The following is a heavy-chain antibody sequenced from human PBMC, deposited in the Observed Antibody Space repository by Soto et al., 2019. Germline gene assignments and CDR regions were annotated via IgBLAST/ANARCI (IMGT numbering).Heavy chain of an antibody. D-gene: IGHD2-2*01. CDR1: GGTFSSYA. Sequence: SVKVSCKASGGTFSSYAISWVRQAPGQGLEWMGGIIPIFGTANYAQKFQGRVTITADKSTSTAYMKLSSLRSEDTAVYYCARVPKILVVPAAKYWMDVWGQGIKVTF. CDR2: IIPIFGTA. J-gene: IGHJ6*02. CDR3: ARVPKILVVPAAKYWMDV. V-gene: IGHV1-69*06.